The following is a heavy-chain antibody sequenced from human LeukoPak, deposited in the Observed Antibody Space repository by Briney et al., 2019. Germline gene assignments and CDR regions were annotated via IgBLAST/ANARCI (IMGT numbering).Heavy chain of an antibody. D-gene: IGHD3-3*01. Sequence: PSETLSLTCTVSGGPISSGGYYWSWIRQHPGKGLEWIGYIYYSGSTYYNPSLKSRVTISVDTSKNQFSLKLSSVTAADTAVYYCARANRYYDFWSGYYEDYWFDPWGQGTLVTVSS. J-gene: IGHJ5*02. V-gene: IGHV4-31*03. CDR1: GGPISSGGYY. CDR3: ARANRYYDFWSGYYEDYWFDP. CDR2: IYYSGST.